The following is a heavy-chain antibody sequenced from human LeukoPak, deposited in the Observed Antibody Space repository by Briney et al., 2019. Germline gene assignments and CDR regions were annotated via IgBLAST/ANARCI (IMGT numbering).Heavy chain of an antibody. CDR2: INPNSGGT. Sequence: SVKVSCKASGYTFTGYYMHWVRQAPGQGLDWMRCINPNSGGTNYAQKFQGRVTMTRDTSISTAYMELSRLRSDDTAVYYCASGGRHSSSWYPVNYCGQGTLVTVSS. D-gene: IGHD6-13*01. CDR3: ASGGRHSSSWYPVNY. CDR1: GYTFTGYY. V-gene: IGHV1-2*02. J-gene: IGHJ4*02.